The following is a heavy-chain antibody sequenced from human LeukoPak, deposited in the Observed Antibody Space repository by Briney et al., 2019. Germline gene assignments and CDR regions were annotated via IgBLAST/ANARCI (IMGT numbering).Heavy chain of an antibody. CDR2: ISYDGRNK. J-gene: IGHJ4*02. V-gene: IGHV3-30*18. D-gene: IGHD2-21*02. Sequence: GGSLRLSCAASGFTFSSSGMHWVRQAPGKGLEWVAVISYDGRNKYYADSVKGRFTISRDNSRNTLYLQMNSRRTEDTAVYFCAKDFCGGDCYWTDNWGQGTLVTVSS. CDR1: GFTFSSSG. CDR3: AKDFCGGDCYWTDN.